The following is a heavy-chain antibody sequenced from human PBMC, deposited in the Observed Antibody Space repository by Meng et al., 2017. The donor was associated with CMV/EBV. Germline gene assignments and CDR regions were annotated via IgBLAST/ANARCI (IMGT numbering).Heavy chain of an antibody. J-gene: IGHJ4*02. V-gene: IGHV3-48*04. CDR3: ARDYCTNGVCYDGFDY. D-gene: IGHD2-8*01. CDR1: GFTFSSYW. Sequence: GESLKISCAASGFTFSSYWMNWVRQAPGKGLEWVSYISSSGSTIYYADSVKGRFTISRDNAKNSLYLQMNSLRAEDTAVYYCARDYCTNGVCYDGFDYWGQGTLVTVSS. CDR2: ISSSGSTI.